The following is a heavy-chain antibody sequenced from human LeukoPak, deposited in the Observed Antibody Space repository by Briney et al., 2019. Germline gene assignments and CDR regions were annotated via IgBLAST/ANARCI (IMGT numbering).Heavy chain of an antibody. D-gene: IGHD3-16*02. Sequence: GGSLRLSCAASGFTFSKYGMHWVRQAPGKGLEWLTFIQYDGNNKYYSDSVKGRFTISRDNSKNTLFLQMNSLRAEDTAVYYCARVTNYDYVWGSYRHGVWFDPWGQGTLVTVSS. CDR2: IQYDGNNK. J-gene: IGHJ5*02. V-gene: IGHV3-30*02. CDR3: ARVTNYDYVWGSYRHGVWFDP. CDR1: GFTFSKYG.